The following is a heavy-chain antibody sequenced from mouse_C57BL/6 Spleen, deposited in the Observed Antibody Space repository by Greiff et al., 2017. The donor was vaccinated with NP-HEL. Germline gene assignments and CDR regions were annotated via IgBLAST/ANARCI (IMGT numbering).Heavy chain of an antibody. J-gene: IGHJ2*01. CDR3: ARGWLLRKYFDY. V-gene: IGHV1-69*01. CDR1: GYTFTSYW. Sequence: VQLQQPGAELVMPGASVKLSCKASGYTFTSYWMHWVKQRPGQGLEWIGEIDPSDSYTNYNQKFKGKSTLTVDKSSSTAYMQLSSLTSEDSAVYYCARGWLLRKYFDYWGQGTTLTVSS. CDR2: IDPSDSYT. D-gene: IGHD2-3*01.